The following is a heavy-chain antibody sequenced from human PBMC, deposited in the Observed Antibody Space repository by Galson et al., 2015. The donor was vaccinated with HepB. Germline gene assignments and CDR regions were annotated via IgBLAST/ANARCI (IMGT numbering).Heavy chain of an antibody. D-gene: IGHD3-9*01. CDR1: GFTFSSYS. V-gene: IGHV3-48*01. CDR2: ISSSSSTI. J-gene: IGHJ4*02. Sequence: SLRLSCAASGFTFSSYSMNWVRQAPGKGLEWVSSISSSSSTIYYADSVKGRFTISRDNAKNSLYLQMNSLRAEDTAVYYCARDGILLVNHFDYWGQGTLVTVSS. CDR3: ARDGILLVNHFDY.